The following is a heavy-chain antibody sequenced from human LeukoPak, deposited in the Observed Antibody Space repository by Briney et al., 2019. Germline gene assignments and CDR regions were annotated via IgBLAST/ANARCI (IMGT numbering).Heavy chain of an antibody. V-gene: IGHV3-30*03. Sequence: GRSLRLSCAAYGFTFSSYGMRWGRQAPGKGLEWVAVISYEGSNNYYADCVKGRFTISRDKSKNTLYVQITSLRAEDTAVNYGALNIGLHYWGQGTLVTVSS. CDR2: ISYEGSNN. D-gene: IGHD5-12*01. J-gene: IGHJ4*02. CDR3: ALNIGLHY. CDR1: GFTFSSYG.